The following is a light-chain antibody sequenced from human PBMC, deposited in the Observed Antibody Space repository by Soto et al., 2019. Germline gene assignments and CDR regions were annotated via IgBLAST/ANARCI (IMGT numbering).Light chain of an antibody. V-gene: IGKV1-5*01. CDR1: QSISSW. Sequence: DIQMTQSPSTLSASVGDRVTITCRASQSISSWLAWYQQKPGKAPKLLIYDASSLGSGVPSRFSGSGSGTEFTLTISSLQPDEFATYYCQQYNSYSWTFGQGTKVEIK. CDR3: QQYNSYSWT. CDR2: DAS. J-gene: IGKJ1*01.